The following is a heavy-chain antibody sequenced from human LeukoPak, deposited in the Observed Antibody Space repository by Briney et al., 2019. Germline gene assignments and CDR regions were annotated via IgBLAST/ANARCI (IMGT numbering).Heavy chain of an antibody. CDR3: AKDDGRDGYLA. CDR2: ISGSGGST. D-gene: IGHD5-24*01. CDR1: GFTFSSYA. J-gene: IGHJ5*02. Sequence: GGSLRLSCAASGFTFSSYAMSWVRQAPGKGLEWVSAISGSGGSTYYADSVKGRFTISRDNSKNTLYLQMNSLRAEDTAVYYGAKDDGRDGYLAWGQGTLVTVSS. V-gene: IGHV3-23*01.